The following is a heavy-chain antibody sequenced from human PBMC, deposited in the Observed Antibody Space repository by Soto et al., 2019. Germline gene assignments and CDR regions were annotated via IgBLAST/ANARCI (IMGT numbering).Heavy chain of an antibody. CDR3: VQSRCGGDCLQSYSSHSYYGLDV. Sequence: VSGPTLVNPTQNLTLTCTFSGFSLSTTGVGVGWIRQPPGKALEWLALIYWDDDKRYNPSLNSRLTITKDTSKNQVVLAMTNMDPVDTATFYCVQSRCGGDCLQSYSSHSYYGLDVWGQGTTVTVSS. D-gene: IGHD2-21*02. J-gene: IGHJ6*02. CDR1: GFSLSTTGVG. V-gene: IGHV2-5*02. CDR2: IYWDDDK.